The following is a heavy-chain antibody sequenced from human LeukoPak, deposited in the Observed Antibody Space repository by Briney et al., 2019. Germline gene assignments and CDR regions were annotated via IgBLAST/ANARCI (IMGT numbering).Heavy chain of an antibody. Sequence: GGSLRLSCAASGFTFDDYGMSWVRQAPGKGLEWVSGINWNGGSTGYADSVKGRFTISRDNAKNSLYLQMNSLRAEDTALYYCARMYYYDSSGYYPGAGYWGQGTLVTVSS. CDR1: GFTFDDYG. CDR2: INWNGGST. V-gene: IGHV3-20*04. CDR3: ARMYYYDSSGYYPGAGY. D-gene: IGHD3-22*01. J-gene: IGHJ4*02.